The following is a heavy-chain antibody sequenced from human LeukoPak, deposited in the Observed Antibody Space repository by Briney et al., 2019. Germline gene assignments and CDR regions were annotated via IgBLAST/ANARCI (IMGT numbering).Heavy chain of an antibody. D-gene: IGHD3-22*01. Sequence: SGTLSLTCTVSGGSISSHYWSWIRQPPGKGLEWIGYIYYSGSTNYNPSLKSRATISVDTSKNQSSLNLSSVTAADTAVYYCARGSYFYDSSGYDYYFDYWGQGTLVSVSS. J-gene: IGHJ4*02. CDR1: GGSISSHY. CDR3: ARGSYFYDSSGYDYYFDY. CDR2: IYYSGST. V-gene: IGHV4-59*11.